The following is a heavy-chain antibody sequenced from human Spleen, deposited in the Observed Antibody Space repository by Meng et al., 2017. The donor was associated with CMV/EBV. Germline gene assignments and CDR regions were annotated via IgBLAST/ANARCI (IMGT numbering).Heavy chain of an antibody. CDR3: ARDRDSSGYYSDY. J-gene: IGHJ4*02. CDR2: INHSGST. V-gene: IGHV4-34*01. CDR1: GGSFSGYY. Sequence: VRRRLWGSALLKPSATLSCNCAVYGGSFSGYYWSWMRQPPGKGLEWIGEINHSGSTNYNPSLKSRVTISVDTSKNQFSLKLSSVTAADTAVYYCARDRDSSGYYSDYWGQGTLVTVSS. D-gene: IGHD3-22*01.